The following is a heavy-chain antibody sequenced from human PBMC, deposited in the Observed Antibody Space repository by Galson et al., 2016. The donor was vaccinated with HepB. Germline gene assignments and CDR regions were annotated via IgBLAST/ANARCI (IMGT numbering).Heavy chain of an antibody. CDR1: RFTFSSYG. CDR2: IWYDGSDK. D-gene: IGHD2-21*01. J-gene: IGHJ4*02. CDR3: ARMGRVGEKYRGYFDY. Sequence: SLRLSCAASRFTFSSYGMHWVRQAPGKGLEWVAFIWYDGSDKNYADSVKGRFTISRDNSTNTRYLQMNSLRAEDTAVYFCARMGRVGEKYRGYFDYWGQGTLVTVSS. V-gene: IGHV3-33*01.